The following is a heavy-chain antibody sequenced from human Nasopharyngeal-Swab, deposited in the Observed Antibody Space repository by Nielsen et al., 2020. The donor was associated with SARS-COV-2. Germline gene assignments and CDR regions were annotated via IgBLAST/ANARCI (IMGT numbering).Heavy chain of an antibody. D-gene: IGHD6-19*01. CDR3: ASTGYSSARDH. CDR1: GGSISSYY. CDR2: INHSGST. J-gene: IGHJ4*02. V-gene: IGHV4-34*01. Sequence: SETLSLTCTVSGGSISSYYWSWIRQPPGKGLEWIGEINHSGSTNYNPSLKSRVTISVDTSKNQFSLKLSSVTAADTAVYYCASTGYSSARDHWGQGTLVTVSS.